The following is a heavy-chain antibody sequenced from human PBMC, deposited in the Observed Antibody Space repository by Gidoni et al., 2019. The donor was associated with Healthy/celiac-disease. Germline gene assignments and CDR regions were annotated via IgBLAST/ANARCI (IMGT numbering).Heavy chain of an antibody. Sequence: EVQLLETVGGLVHPGGPLRLSCASSCFTFSSYAMTWVRQAPGKGLEWVSSISGSGGSTYYADSVKGRFTISRDNSKNTLFLQMNSLRAEDTAVYYCAKSLESPYFDYWGQGTLVTVSS. CDR2: ISGSGGST. J-gene: IGHJ4*02. V-gene: IGHV3-23*01. CDR1: CFTFSSYA. CDR3: AKSLESPYFDY.